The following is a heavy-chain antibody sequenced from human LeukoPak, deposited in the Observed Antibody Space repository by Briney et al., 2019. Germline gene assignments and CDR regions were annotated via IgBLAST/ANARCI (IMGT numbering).Heavy chain of an antibody. J-gene: IGHJ4*02. CDR1: GFTFSSYS. CDR3: AREGYYYDSSGYYYSTSFGY. CDR2: ISSSSSYI. V-gene: IGHV3-21*01. D-gene: IGHD3-22*01. Sequence: GGSLRLSCAASGFTFSSYSMNWVRQAPGKGLEWVSSISSSSSYIYYADSVKGRFTISRDNAKNSRYLQMNSLRAEDTAVYYCAREGYYYDSSGYYYSTSFGYWGQGTLVTVSS.